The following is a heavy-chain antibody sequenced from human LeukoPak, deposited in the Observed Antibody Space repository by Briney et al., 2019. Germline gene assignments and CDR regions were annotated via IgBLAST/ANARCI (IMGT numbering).Heavy chain of an antibody. Sequence: ASVKVSCKVSGYTLTELSMHWVRQAPGKGLEWMGGFDPEDGETIYAQKFQGRVTMTEDTSTDTAYMELSSLRSEDTAVYYCATVRGSGWHFDYWGQGTLVTVSP. D-gene: IGHD6-19*01. CDR2: FDPEDGET. V-gene: IGHV1-24*01. J-gene: IGHJ4*02. CDR1: GYTLTELS. CDR3: ATVRGSGWHFDY.